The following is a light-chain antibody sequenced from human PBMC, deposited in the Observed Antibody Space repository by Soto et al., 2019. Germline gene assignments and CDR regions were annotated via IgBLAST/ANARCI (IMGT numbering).Light chain of an antibody. CDR3: QHRSSWPLT. CDR2: DAS. Sequence: EIVLTQSPAPLSLSPGERATLSCRSGQSVSRALAWYQQKPGQAPRLLIYDASNRATGIPARLSGSGSGTDFTLTIPSLEPEDFAIYYCQHRSSWPLTFGGGTKVEFK. CDR1: QSVSRA. V-gene: IGKV3-11*01. J-gene: IGKJ4*01.